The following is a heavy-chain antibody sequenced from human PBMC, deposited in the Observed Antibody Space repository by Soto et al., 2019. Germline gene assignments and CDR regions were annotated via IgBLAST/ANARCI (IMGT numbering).Heavy chain of an antibody. CDR2: IYYSGST. J-gene: IGHJ6*02. CDR1: GGSISSSSYY. D-gene: IGHD2-2*01. V-gene: IGHV4-39*02. Sequence: SETLSLTCTVSGGSISSSSYYWGWIRQPPGKGLEWIGSIYYSGSTYYNPSLKSRVTISVDTSKNQFSLKLSSVTAADTAVYYCAKDSLDIVLVPAAPLSYYYGMDVWGQGTTVT. CDR3: AKDSLDIVLVPAAPLSYYYGMDV.